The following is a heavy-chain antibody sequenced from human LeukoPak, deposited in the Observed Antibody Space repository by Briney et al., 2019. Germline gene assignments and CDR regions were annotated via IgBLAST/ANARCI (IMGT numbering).Heavy chain of an antibody. CDR1: GFTFSSYS. CDR2: ISSSSSYI. Sequence: PGGSLRLSCAASGFTFSSYSMNWVRQAPGKGLEWVSSISSSSSYIYYADSVKGRFTISRDNAKNSLYLQMNSLTAEDTAVYYCARALPSPLYSGSYADAFDIWGQGTMVTVSS. D-gene: IGHD1-26*01. CDR3: ARALPSPLYSGSYADAFDI. V-gene: IGHV3-21*01. J-gene: IGHJ3*02.